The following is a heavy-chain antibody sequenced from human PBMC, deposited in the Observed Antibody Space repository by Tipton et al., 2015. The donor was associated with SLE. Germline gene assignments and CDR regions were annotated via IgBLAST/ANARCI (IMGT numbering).Heavy chain of an antibody. CDR1: GGSISSHY. J-gene: IGHJ4*02. CDR3: AREWGDGSGSYYNDY. V-gene: IGHV4-59*11. D-gene: IGHD3-10*01. CDR2: IYYSGST. Sequence: TLSLTCTVSGGSISSHYWSWIRQPPGKGLEWIGYIYYSGSTNYNPSLKSRVTISVDTSKNQFSLKLSSVTAADTAVYYCAREWGDGSGSYYNDYWGQGTLVTVSS.